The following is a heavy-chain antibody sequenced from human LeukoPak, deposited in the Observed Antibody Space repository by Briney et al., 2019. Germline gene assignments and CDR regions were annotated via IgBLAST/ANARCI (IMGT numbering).Heavy chain of an antibody. CDR3: ARCIAAAGWFDP. V-gene: IGHV4-39*01. J-gene: IGHJ5*02. D-gene: IGHD6-25*01. Sequence: PSETLYLTCTVSGGSISSSSYYWGWIRQPPGKGLEWIGSMYYRGTTYYNPSLKSRVTISVDTSKNQLSLKVTSVTAADTALYYCARCIAAAGWFDPWGQGTLVTVSS. CDR2: MYYRGTT. CDR1: GGSISSSSYY.